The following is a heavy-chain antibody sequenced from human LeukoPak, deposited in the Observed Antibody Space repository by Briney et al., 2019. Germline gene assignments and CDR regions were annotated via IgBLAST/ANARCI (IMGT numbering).Heavy chain of an antibody. CDR1: GGSLSGYY. Sequence: PSETLSLTCAVYGGSLSGYYWSWIRQPPGKGLEWIGEINHSGSTNYNPSLKSRVTISVDTSKNQFSLKLSSVTAADTAVYYCARGRWISGSYYNFDYWGQGTLVTVSS. D-gene: IGHD1-26*01. J-gene: IGHJ4*02. CDR2: INHSGST. V-gene: IGHV4-34*01. CDR3: ARGRWISGSYYNFDY.